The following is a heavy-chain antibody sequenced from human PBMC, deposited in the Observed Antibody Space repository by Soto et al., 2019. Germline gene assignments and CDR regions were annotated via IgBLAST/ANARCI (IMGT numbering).Heavy chain of an antibody. Sequence: NPSETLSLTCAVYGGSFSGYYWSWIRQPPGKGLEWIGEINHSGSTNYNPSLKSRVTISVDTSKNQFSLKLSSVTAADTAVYYCARGLRRFLEWLSIFDYWGQGTLVTVSS. V-gene: IGHV4-34*01. CDR1: GGSFSGYY. CDR3: ARGLRRFLEWLSIFDY. D-gene: IGHD3-3*01. CDR2: INHSGST. J-gene: IGHJ4*02.